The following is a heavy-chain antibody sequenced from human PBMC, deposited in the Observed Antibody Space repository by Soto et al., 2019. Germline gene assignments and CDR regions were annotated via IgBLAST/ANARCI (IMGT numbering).Heavy chain of an antibody. V-gene: IGHV3-23*01. D-gene: IGHD6-19*01. Sequence: VGSLRLSCAASGITFRSSAMGWGRQAPGKGLEWVSAISGSGGSTYYADSVKGRFTISRDNSKNTLYLQMNSLRAEDTAVYYCAKAPSSDWYGYWGQGALVTVSS. CDR1: GITFRSSA. J-gene: IGHJ4*02. CDR3: AKAPSSDWYGY. CDR2: ISGSGGST.